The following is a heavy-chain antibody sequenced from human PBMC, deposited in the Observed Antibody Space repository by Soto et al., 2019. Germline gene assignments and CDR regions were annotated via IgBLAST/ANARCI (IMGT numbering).Heavy chain of an antibody. CDR3: ARADYSNYRLQLRFDP. Sequence: PSETLSLTCTVSGGSISSGDYYWSWIRQPPGKGLEWIGYIYYSGSTYYNPSLKSRVTISVDTSKNQFSLKLSSVTAADTAVYYCARADYSNYRLQLRFDPWGQGTLVTVSS. D-gene: IGHD4-4*01. CDR2: IYYSGST. CDR1: GGSISSGDYY. V-gene: IGHV4-30-4*01. J-gene: IGHJ5*02.